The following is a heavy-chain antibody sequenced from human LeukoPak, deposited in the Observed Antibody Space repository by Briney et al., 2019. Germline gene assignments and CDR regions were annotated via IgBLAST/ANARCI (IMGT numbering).Heavy chain of an antibody. CDR3: ARFSYCSGGSCYPPDYYYGMDV. Sequence: GGSLRLSCAASGFTFSNYAMNWVRQAPGKGLEWVAVISYDGSNKYYADSVKGRFTISRDNSKNTLYLQMNSLRAEDTAVYYCARFSYCSGGSCYPPDYYYGMDVWGQGTTVTVSS. V-gene: IGHV3-30*04. CDR2: ISYDGSNK. J-gene: IGHJ6*02. D-gene: IGHD2-15*01. CDR1: GFTFSNYA.